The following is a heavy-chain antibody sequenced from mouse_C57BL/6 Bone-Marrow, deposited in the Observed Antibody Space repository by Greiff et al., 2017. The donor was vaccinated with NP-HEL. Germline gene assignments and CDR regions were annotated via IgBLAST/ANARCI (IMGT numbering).Heavy chain of an antibody. CDR3: ARSITTVVAKDY. CDR2: IPPNSGST. J-gene: IGHJ2*01. D-gene: IGHD1-1*01. Sequence: QVQLQQPGAELVKPGASVKLSCKASGYTFTSYWMHWVKQRPGQGLEWIGMIPPNSGSTNYNEKFKSKATLTVDKSSSTAYMQLSSLTSEDSAVYYCARSITTVVAKDYWGQGTTLTVSS. V-gene: IGHV1-64*01. CDR1: GYTFTSYW.